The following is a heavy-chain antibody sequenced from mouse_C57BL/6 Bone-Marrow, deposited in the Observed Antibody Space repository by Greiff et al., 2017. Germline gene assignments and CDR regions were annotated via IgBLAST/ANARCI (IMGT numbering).Heavy chain of an antibody. CDR3: ARSGDYYGSSPWYFDV. CDR1: GYTFTSYW. Sequence: QVQLQQPGTELVKPGASVKLSCKASGYTFTSYWMHWVKQRPGQGLEWIGNINPSNGGTNYNEKFKGKATLTVDKSSSTAYMQLSSRTSEDAAVYYCARSGDYYGSSPWYFDVWGTGTTVTVSS. CDR2: INPSNGGT. J-gene: IGHJ1*03. V-gene: IGHV1-53*01. D-gene: IGHD1-1*01.